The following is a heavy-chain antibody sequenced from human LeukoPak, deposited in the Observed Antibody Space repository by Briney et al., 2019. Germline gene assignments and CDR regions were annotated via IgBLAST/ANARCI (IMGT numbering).Heavy chain of an antibody. CDR3: AKDGYSSSVWGGDYYYYMDV. CDR1: GFTFSSYA. CDR2: ISGSGGST. J-gene: IGHJ6*03. V-gene: IGHV3-23*01. Sequence: GGSLRLSCAASGFTFSSYAMSSVRQAPGKGLEWVSAISGSGGSTYYADSVKGRFTISRDNSNNTLYLQMNSLRAEDTAVYYCAKDGYSSSVWGGDYYYYMDVWGKGTTVTVSS. D-gene: IGHD6-6*01.